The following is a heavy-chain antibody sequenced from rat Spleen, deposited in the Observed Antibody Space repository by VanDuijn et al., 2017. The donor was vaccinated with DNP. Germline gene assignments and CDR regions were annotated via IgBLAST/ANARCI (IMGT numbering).Heavy chain of an antibody. D-gene: IGHD1-6*01. CDR1: GFTFGSYG. Sequence: EVQLVESGGGLVQPGRSLTLSCLASGFTFGSYGMTWIRQAPGKGLEWVASISNTGSYIYYEETVKGRFTISRDNAKSTLYLQMNSLRSEDTATYYCARQRVMYTTATGFAYWGQGTLVTVSS. CDR2: ISNTGSYI. V-gene: IGHV5-31*01. J-gene: IGHJ3*01. CDR3: ARQRVMYTTATGFAY.